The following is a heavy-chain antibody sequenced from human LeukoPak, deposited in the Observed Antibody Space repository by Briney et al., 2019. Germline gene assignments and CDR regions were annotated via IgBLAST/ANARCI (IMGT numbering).Heavy chain of an antibody. D-gene: IGHD6-13*01. V-gene: IGHV4-39*07. J-gene: IGHJ4*02. Sequence: SETLSLTCTVSGGSISSSSYYWGWIRQPPGKGLEWIGSIYYSGSTYYNPSLKSRVTISVDRSKNQFSLKLNSVTAADTAVYYCARGPPGSSSWLPMRLDYWGQGTLVTVSS. CDR2: IYYSGST. CDR1: GGSISSSSYY. CDR3: ARGPPGSSSWLPMRLDY.